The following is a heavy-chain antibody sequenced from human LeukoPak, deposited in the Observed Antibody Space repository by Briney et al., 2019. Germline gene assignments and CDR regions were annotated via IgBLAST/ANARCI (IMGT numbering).Heavy chain of an antibody. J-gene: IGHJ3*02. CDR2: INHSGST. V-gene: IGHV4-34*01. CDR1: GGSFSGYY. Sequence: PSETLSLTCAVYGGSFSGYYWSWIRQPPGKGLEWIGEINHSGSTNYNPSLKSRVTISVDTSKNQFSLKLSSVTAADTAVYYCARQRRSTRNIPDRAFDIWGQGTMVTVSS. D-gene: IGHD2-2*01. CDR3: ARQRRSTRNIPDRAFDI.